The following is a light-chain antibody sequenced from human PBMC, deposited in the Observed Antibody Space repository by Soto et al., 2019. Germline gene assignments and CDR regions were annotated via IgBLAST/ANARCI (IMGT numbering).Light chain of an antibody. J-gene: IGKJ5*01. CDR1: QSVSSSY. Sequence: EIVLTQSPGTLSLSPGERATLSCRASQSVSSSYLAWYQQKPGQAPRLLIYDASNRATGIPARFSGSGSETDFTLTISSLEPEDSAVYFCRQRARWVTFGQGTRLGI. CDR3: RQRARWVT. CDR2: DAS. V-gene: IGKV3D-20*02.